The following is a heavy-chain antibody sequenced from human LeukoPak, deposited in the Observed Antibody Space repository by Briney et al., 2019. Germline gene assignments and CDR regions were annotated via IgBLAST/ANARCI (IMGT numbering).Heavy chain of an antibody. J-gene: IGHJ4*02. D-gene: IGHD5-18*01. CDR2: ISSNGGST. Sequence: GGSLSLSCSASGFTFSSYAMHWVRQAPGKGLEYVSAISSNGGSTYYADSVKGRFTISRDNSKNTLYLQMSSLRAEDTAVYYCVKDRGYSYGEGGYWGQGTLVTVSS. V-gene: IGHV3-64D*06. CDR3: VKDRGYSYGEGGY. CDR1: GFTFSSYA.